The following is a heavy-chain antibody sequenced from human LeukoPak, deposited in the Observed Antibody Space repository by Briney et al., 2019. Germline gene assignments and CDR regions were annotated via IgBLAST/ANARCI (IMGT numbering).Heavy chain of an antibody. D-gene: IGHD6-13*01. CDR2: IIPIFGTA. V-gene: IGHV1-69*06. CDR3: ASTIAAPNYYYYYMDV. J-gene: IGHJ6*03. CDR1: GGTFSSYA. Sequence: GASVKLSCKASGGTFSSYAISWVRQAPGQRLEWMGGIIPIFGTANYAQKFQGRVTITADKSTSTAYMELSSLRSEDTAVYNCASTIAAPNYYYYYMDVWGKGTTVTIAS.